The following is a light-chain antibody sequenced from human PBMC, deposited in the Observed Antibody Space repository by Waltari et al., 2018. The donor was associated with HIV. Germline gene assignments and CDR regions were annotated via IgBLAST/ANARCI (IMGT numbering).Light chain of an antibody. CDR2: EVR. Sequence: QSALTQPATVSVSPGQSTTTSCTGGSTDVGGYNYVSWYQHLPGKAPKLIIYEVRNRPSGVSNRFSGSKSGNTASLTISGLQAEDEADYYCTSDASSSSLLFGGGTKLTVL. CDR1: STDVGGYNY. V-gene: IGLV2-14*01. CDR3: TSDASSSSLL. J-gene: IGLJ2*01.